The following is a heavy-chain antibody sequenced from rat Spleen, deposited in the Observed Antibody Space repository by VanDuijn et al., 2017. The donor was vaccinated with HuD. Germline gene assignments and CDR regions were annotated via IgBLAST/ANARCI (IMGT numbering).Heavy chain of an antibody. CDR3: ARAGYLRDWYFDF. V-gene: IGHV3-1*01. D-gene: IGHD2-2*01. CDR1: GYSITSNY. CDR2: ISYSGTT. J-gene: IGHJ1*01. Sequence: EVQLQESGPGLVKPSQSISLTCSVTGYSITSNYWGWIRKFPGNEMEWIGHISYSGTTTYNPSLKSRFSMTRDTSKNQFFLQLQSVTTEDTATYYCARAGYLRDWYFDFWGPGTMVTVSS.